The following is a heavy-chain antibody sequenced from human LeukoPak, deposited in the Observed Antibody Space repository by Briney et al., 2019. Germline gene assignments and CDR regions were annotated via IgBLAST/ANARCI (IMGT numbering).Heavy chain of an antibody. CDR3: AKDQLVVVVAASLYNWFDP. J-gene: IGHJ5*02. CDR2: ISGSGGST. Sequence: PGGSLRLSCAASGFTFSSYAMSWVRQAPGKGLELVSAISGSGGSTYYADSVKGRFTISRDNSKNTLYLQMNSLRAEDTAVYYCAKDQLVVVVAASLYNWFDPWGQGILVTVSS. V-gene: IGHV3-23*01. CDR1: GFTFSSYA. D-gene: IGHD2-15*01.